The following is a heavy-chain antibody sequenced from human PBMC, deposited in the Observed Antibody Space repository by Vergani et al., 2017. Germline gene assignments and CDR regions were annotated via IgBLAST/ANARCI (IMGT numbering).Heavy chain of an antibody. Sequence: QVQLQESGPGLVKPSETLSLTCTVSGGSISSYYWSWIRQPPGKGLEWVGYIYYSGSTNYNPSLKSRVTISVDTSKNQFSLKLSSVTAADTAVYYCARVALSTIAAAGTNWVDPWGQGTLVTVSS. CDR2: IYYSGST. CDR1: GGSISSYY. V-gene: IGHV4-59*01. J-gene: IGHJ5*02. CDR3: ARVALSTIAAAGTNWVDP. D-gene: IGHD6-13*01.